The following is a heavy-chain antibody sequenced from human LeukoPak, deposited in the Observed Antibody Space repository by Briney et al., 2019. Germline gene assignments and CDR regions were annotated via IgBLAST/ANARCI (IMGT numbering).Heavy chain of an antibody. D-gene: IGHD5-24*01. CDR3: ARASDPWLQLT. CDR2: IKQDGSEK. CDR1: GFTFSNYW. V-gene: IGHV3-7*05. J-gene: IGHJ5*02. Sequence: GGSLRLSCAASGFTFSNYWMIWVRQAPGKGLEWVGNIKQDGSEKRYADSVRGRYSISRDNAQTSLYLQMNSLRAEDTAVYYCARASDPWLQLTWGQGTLVTVSS.